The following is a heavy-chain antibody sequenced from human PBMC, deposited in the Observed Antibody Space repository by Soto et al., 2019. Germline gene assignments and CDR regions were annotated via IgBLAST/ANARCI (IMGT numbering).Heavy chain of an antibody. CDR3: TRKTPPTGMEV. CDR2: IGSGGDT. CDR1: GFTRSSYD. V-gene: IGHV3-13*01. Sequence: EVQLVESGGGLVQPGGSLRLSCAASGFTRSSYDIHWVRQATGEGLAWVSGIGSGGDTHDADSVKGRFIISREDGKNSLYLQMNNLRVGDTAVYYCTRKTPPTGMEVWGQGATVTVSS. J-gene: IGHJ6*02. D-gene: IGHD3-9*01.